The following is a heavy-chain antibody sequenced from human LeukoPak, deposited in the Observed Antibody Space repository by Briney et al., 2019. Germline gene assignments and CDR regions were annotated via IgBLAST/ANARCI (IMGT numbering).Heavy chain of an antibody. CDR2: ILGGAGST. V-gene: IGHV3-23*01. J-gene: IGHJ4*02. CDR1: GFSFSSDG. Sequence: GGSLRLSCSASGFSFSSDGMSWVRQAPGKGLEWVSGILGGAGSTYYADSVKGRFTISRDNSKNTLYLQMNSLRAEDTAVYYCAHGTMYQLGYWGQGTLVTVSS. D-gene: IGHD2-2*01. CDR3: AHGTMYQLGY.